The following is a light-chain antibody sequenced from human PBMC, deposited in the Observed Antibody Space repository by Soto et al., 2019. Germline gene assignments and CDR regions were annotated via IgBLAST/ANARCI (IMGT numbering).Light chain of an antibody. CDR2: EAS. CDR1: ESISSH. J-gene: IGKJ1*01. CDR3: KHYKYLWT. V-gene: IGKV3-15*01. Sequence: EIVMTQSPATLSVSPGEEVTLSCRASESISSHLAWYQQRPGRSPRLLIHEASTRATGISARFSGSGSRTEFTLTISSLQSEDWAVYYCKHYKYLWTFGQGTRVELK.